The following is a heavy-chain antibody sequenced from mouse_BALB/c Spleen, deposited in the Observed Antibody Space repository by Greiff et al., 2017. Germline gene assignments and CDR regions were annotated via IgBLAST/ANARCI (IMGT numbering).Heavy chain of an antibody. J-gene: IGHJ2*01. Sequence: EVQLQQSGPGLVKPSQSLSLTCTVTGYSITSDYAWNWIRQFPGNKLEWMGYISYSGSTSYNPSLKSRISITRDTSKNQFFLQLNSVTTEDTATYYCARIYYGSRGRDYFDYWGQGTTLTVSS. D-gene: IGHD1-1*01. CDR1: GYSITSDYA. V-gene: IGHV3-2*02. CDR3: ARIYYGSRGRDYFDY. CDR2: ISYSGST.